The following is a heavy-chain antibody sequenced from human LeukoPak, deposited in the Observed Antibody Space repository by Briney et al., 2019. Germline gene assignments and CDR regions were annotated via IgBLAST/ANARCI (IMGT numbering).Heavy chain of an antibody. CDR1: GGSISGYY. Sequence: SETLSLTCTVSGGSISGYYWSWIRQPAGKALEWIGRIHTSGTTNYNPSLKSRVTMSVDTSKNQFSLKLNSVTAAETAVYYCARDWGDYDSSGYYGYFDYWGQGALVTVSS. J-gene: IGHJ4*02. CDR3: ARDWGDYDSSGYYGYFDY. D-gene: IGHD3-22*01. CDR2: IHTSGTT. V-gene: IGHV4-4*07.